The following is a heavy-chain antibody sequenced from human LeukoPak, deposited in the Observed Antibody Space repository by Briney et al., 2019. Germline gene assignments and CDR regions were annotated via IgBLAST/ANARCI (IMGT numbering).Heavy chain of an antibody. J-gene: IGHJ4*02. CDR1: GFTFSGYW. V-gene: IGHV3-74*01. CDR3: ARGDHVGYFLDY. Sequence: GGSLRLSCAASGFTFSGYWMHWVRQAPGKGLVWVSRIYTDGSRTDYADSVWGRFTISRDNPKNTLYLQLDSLRAEDTAVYYCARGDHVGYFLDYWGQGTLVTVSS. CDR2: IYTDGSRT. D-gene: IGHD1-26*01.